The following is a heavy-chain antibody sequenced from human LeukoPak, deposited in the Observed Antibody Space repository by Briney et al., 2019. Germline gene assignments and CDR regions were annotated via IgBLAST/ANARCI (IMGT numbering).Heavy chain of an antibody. CDR2: ISSSSSYI. D-gene: IGHD6-13*01. J-gene: IGHJ3*02. CDR1: GFTFSTYN. Sequence: GGSLRLSCAASGFTFSTYNMNWVRQAPGKGLEWVSSISSSSSYIYYADSVKGRFTISRDNAKNSLYLQMNSLRAEDTAVYYCAREQAGTVFFGAFDIWGQGTMVTVSS. CDR3: AREQAGTVFFGAFDI. V-gene: IGHV3-21*01.